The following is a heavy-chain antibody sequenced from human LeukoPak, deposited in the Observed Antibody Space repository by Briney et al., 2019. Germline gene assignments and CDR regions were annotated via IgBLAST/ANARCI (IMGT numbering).Heavy chain of an antibody. Sequence: KPSETLSLTCAVYGGSFSGYYWSGIRQPPGKGLEWIGEINHSGSTNYNPSLKSRVTISVDTSKNQFSLKLSSVTAADTAVYYCARTLDYGDYRSDYWGQGTLVTVSS. CDR2: INHSGST. J-gene: IGHJ4*02. CDR3: ARTLDYGDYRSDY. CDR1: GGSFSGYY. V-gene: IGHV4-34*01. D-gene: IGHD4-17*01.